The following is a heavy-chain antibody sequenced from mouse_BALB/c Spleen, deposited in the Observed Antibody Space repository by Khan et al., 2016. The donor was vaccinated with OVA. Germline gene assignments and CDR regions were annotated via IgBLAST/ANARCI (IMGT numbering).Heavy chain of an antibody. V-gene: IGHV1-7*01. CDR2: INPTSGYT. CDR3: ARDRIYY. CDR1: GYTFSSYW. J-gene: IGHJ2*01. Sequence: VQLQQSGAEQAKPGASVKMSCKTSGYTFSSYWMHWVKQRPGQGLEWIGYINPTSGYTEYNEKFKDKATLSADKSSSTAYMQLTSLTSEDSAVYYCARDRIYYWGQGTTLTVSS.